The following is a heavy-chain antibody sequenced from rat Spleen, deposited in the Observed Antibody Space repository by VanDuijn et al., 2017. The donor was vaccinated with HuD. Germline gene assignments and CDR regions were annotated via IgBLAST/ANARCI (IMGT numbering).Heavy chain of an antibody. J-gene: IGHJ3*01. Sequence: EVQLVESGGGLVQPGRSMKLSCAASGFIFSDYGMAWVLQAPTKGLEWVASISYDGGSTYYRDSVKGRFTISRDNAKSTLYLQMDSLRSEDTATYYCARLGIAAIGNWFGYWGQGTLVTVSS. CDR2: ISYDGGST. CDR3: ARLGIAAIGNWFGY. D-gene: IGHD1-2*01. CDR1: GFIFSDYG. V-gene: IGHV5-20*01.